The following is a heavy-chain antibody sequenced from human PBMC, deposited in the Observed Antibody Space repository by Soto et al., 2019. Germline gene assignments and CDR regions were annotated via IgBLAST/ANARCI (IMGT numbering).Heavy chain of an antibody. D-gene: IGHD3-9*01. CDR3: AKAARPTFYDILTGQNLFDY. Sequence: GGSLRLSCAASGFTFSSCAMSWVRQAPGKGLEGVSAISGSGGSTYYADSVKGRFTISRDNSRNTLYLQMNTLRAEDTAVYYCAKAARPTFYDILTGQNLFDYWGQGTLVTVSS. CDR1: GFTFSSCA. CDR2: ISGSGGST. J-gene: IGHJ4*02. V-gene: IGHV3-23*01.